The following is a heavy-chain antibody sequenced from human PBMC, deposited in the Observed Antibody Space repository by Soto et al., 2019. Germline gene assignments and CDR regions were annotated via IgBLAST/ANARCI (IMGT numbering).Heavy chain of an antibody. CDR2: IYWDDDK. J-gene: IGHJ5*02. V-gene: IGHV2-5*02. D-gene: IGHD3-16*01. CDR1: GFSRTTRGVG. Sequence: QSTLKLSGPTLVKPTQTLTLTCTFSGFSRTTRGVGVGWIRQPPGKVLECLALIYWDDDKRYRPSLQSRLSITKDTSKNQVVLTMTNVDPVDTATYYCAHIPNYYQYDWFDPWGQGTLVSVSS. CDR3: AHIPNYYQYDWFDP.